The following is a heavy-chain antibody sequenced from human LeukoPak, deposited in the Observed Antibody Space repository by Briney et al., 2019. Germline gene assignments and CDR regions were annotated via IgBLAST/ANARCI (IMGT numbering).Heavy chain of an antibody. Sequence: GGSLRLSCAASGFTFSSYWMSWVRQAPGKGLEWVANIKQDGSEKYYVDSVKGRFTISGDNAKNSLYLQMNSLRAEDTAVYYCARDRSITIFGVVTQNYYYMDVWGKGTTVTVSS. V-gene: IGHV3-7*01. D-gene: IGHD3-3*01. CDR3: ARDRSITIFGVVTQNYYYMDV. CDR2: IKQDGSEK. J-gene: IGHJ6*03. CDR1: GFTFSSYW.